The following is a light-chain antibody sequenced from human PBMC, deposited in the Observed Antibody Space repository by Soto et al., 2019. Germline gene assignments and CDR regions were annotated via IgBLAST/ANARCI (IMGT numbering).Light chain of an antibody. CDR1: SSNIGSGYD. J-gene: IGLJ3*02. V-gene: IGLV1-40*01. Sequence: QSVLTQPPSVSGAPGQRVTISCTGSSSNIGSGYDVHWYQQLPGTAPKFLLFGNLNRPSGVPDRFSGSKSGTSASLSITGLQAEDEADYSCLSYDSSLNGWVFGGGTQLTVL. CDR2: GNL. CDR3: LSYDSSLNGWV.